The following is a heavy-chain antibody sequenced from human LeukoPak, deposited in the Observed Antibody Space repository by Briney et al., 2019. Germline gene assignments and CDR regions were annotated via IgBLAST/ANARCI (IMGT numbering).Heavy chain of an antibody. D-gene: IGHD2-21*02. CDR3: AREVVVTSLNGFDY. CDR1: GGTFSSYA. J-gene: IGHJ4*02. Sequence: ASVKVSCKASGGTFSSYAISWVRQAAGQGLEWMGRIIPILGIANYAQKFQGRVTITADKSTSTAYMELSSLRSEDTAVYYCAREVVVTSLNGFDYWGQGTLVTVSS. V-gene: IGHV1-69*04. CDR2: IIPILGIA.